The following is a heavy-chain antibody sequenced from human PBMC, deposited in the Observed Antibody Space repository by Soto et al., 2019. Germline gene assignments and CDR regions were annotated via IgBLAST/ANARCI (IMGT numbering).Heavy chain of an antibody. Sequence: HPWGSLRLSCAASGFTFSSYAMSWVRQAPGKGLEWVSAISGSGGSTYYADSVKGRFTISRDNSKNTLYLQMNSLRAEDTAVYYCAKGDIGGWLLDGSPFDIWGQGTMVTVSS. CDR3: AKGDIGGWLLDGSPFDI. CDR1: GFTFSSYA. CDR2: ISGSGGST. J-gene: IGHJ3*02. D-gene: IGHD5-12*01. V-gene: IGHV3-23*01.